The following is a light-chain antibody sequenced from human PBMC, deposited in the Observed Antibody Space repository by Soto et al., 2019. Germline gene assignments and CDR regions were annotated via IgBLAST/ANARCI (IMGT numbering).Light chain of an antibody. J-gene: IGKJ5*01. Sequence: EIVLTQSPGTLSLSPGERATLSCKASQSVSSSYLAWYQQKPGQAPRLLIYGASSRATGIPDRLSGSGSGTDFTITISRLEPEDFAVYYCQQYGSSPSFGQGTRLEIK. CDR1: QSVSSSY. V-gene: IGKV3-20*01. CDR2: GAS. CDR3: QQYGSSPS.